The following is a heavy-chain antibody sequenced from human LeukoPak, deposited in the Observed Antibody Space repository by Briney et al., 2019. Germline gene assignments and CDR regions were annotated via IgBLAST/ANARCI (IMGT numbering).Heavy chain of an antibody. CDR2: IYYSGST. J-gene: IGHJ4*02. CDR1: GGSISRGGYY. Sequence: NPSETLSLTCTVSGGSISRGGYYWSWIRQHPGKGLEWIGYIYYSGSTYYNPSLKSRVTISVDTSKNQFSLKLSSVTAADTAVYYCARVNIRSPAFDYWGQGTLVTVSS. CDR3: ARVNIRSPAFDY. D-gene: IGHD4-17*01. V-gene: IGHV4-31*03.